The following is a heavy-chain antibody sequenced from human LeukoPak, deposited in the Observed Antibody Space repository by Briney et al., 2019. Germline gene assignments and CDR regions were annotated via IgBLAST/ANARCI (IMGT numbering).Heavy chain of an antibody. V-gene: IGHV3-48*03. Sequence: GGSLRLSCAASGFTFSSYEMNWVRQAPGKGLELVSYISSIGSTIYYADSVKGRFTISRDNAKNSLYLQMNSLRAEDTAVYYCAELGITMIGGVWGKGTTVTISS. CDR3: AELGITMIGGV. D-gene: IGHD3-10*02. CDR2: ISSIGSTI. J-gene: IGHJ6*04. CDR1: GFTFSSYE.